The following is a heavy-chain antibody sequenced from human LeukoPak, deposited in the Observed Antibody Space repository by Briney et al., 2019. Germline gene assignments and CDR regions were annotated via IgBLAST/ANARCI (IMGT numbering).Heavy chain of an antibody. J-gene: IGHJ4*02. Sequence: GGSLRLSCAASGFTFSTYNMNWVRQAPGRGLEWISFIDSSSRTIYYADSVKGRFTISRDNTKNSLYLQMNSLRAEDTVVYYCARDRVIAARLDYWGQGTLVTVSS. V-gene: IGHV3-48*01. CDR1: GFTFSTYN. CDR2: IDSSSRTI. CDR3: ARDRVIAARLDY. D-gene: IGHD6-6*01.